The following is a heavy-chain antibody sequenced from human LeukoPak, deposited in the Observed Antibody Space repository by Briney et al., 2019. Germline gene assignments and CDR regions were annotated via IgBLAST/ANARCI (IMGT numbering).Heavy chain of an antibody. CDR2: VFYSGPT. D-gene: IGHD1-26*01. CDR1: GDSIDSYY. V-gene: IGHV4-59*01. CDR3: AGRSARYFDS. Sequence: SETLSLTCAVSGDSIDSYYWSWIRQPPGEGLQWIGYVFYSGPTNYDASLKSRVAISVDRSKNQFSLKLTSVSAADTAVYYCAGRSARYFDSWGQGTPVTVSS. J-gene: IGHJ4*02.